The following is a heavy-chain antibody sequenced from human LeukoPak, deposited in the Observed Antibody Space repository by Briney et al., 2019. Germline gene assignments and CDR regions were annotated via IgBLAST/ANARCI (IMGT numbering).Heavy chain of an antibody. V-gene: IGHV3-23*01. Sequence: GGSLKLSCAASGFSFSSYAMSWVRQAPGKGLEWVSSISGSGDNTYYAESAKGRFTISRDNSKNTLFLQMNSLRAEDTAVYYCARDWFGYGDYEADYGMDVWGQGTTVTVSS. J-gene: IGHJ6*02. CDR1: GFSFSSYA. CDR3: ARDWFGYGDYEADYGMDV. D-gene: IGHD4-17*01. CDR2: ISGSGDNT.